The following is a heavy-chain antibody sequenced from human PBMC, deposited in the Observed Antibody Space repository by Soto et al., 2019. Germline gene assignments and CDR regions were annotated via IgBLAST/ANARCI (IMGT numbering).Heavy chain of an antibody. J-gene: IGHJ6*02. CDR2: IFYSGST. V-gene: IGHV4-59*11. CDR3: ARDRPWSVYYYGMDV. D-gene: IGHD2-15*01. CDR1: GGSISSHY. Sequence: QVQLQESGPGLVKPSETLSLICTVSGGSISSHYWSWIRQPPGKGLEWIGNIFYSGSTSYNPSLKSRVTISADTSKNQLSLKLRSVTAADTAVYYCARDRPWSVYYYGMDVWGHGTTVTVSS.